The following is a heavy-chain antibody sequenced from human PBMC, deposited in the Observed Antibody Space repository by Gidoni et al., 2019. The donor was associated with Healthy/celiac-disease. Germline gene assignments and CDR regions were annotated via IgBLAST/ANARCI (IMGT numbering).Heavy chain of an antibody. CDR2: INPNGGGT. Sequence: QVQLVQSGAEVKKPGASVKVSCKASGYTFTGYYMHWVRQAPGQGLEWMGWINPNGGGTNYAQKFQGRVTMTRDTSISTAYMELSRLRSDDTAVYYCARDDDVDTAMVYWGQGTLVTVSS. CDR3: ARDDDVDTAMVY. D-gene: IGHD5-18*01. V-gene: IGHV1-2*02. CDR1: GYTFTGYY. J-gene: IGHJ4*02.